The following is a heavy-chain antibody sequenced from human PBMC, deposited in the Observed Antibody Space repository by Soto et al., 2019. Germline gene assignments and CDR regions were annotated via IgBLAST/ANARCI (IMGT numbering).Heavy chain of an antibody. D-gene: IGHD3-3*01. Sequence: PSETLSLTCTVSGGSISSGGYYWSWIRQHPGKGLEWIGYIYYSGSTYYNPSLKSRVTISVDTSKDQFSLKLSSVTAEDTAVYYCAKDRFEFSSGFYYYGMDVWGQGTTVTVSS. J-gene: IGHJ6*02. CDR1: GGSISSGGYY. CDR3: AKDRFEFSSGFYYYGMDV. CDR2: IYYSGST. V-gene: IGHV4-31*03.